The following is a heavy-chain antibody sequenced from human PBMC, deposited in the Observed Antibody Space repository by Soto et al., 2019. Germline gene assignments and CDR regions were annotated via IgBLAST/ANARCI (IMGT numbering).Heavy chain of an antibody. CDR1: GGAVSSGTYY. CDR3: TRGPPRVQWFDP. CDR2: IYFTGST. V-gene: IGHV4-61*01. J-gene: IGHJ5*02. Sequence: SETLSLTCTVSGGAVSSGTYYWSWIRQPPGKGLEWIGHIYFTGSTNYNPSLKSRVTMSLDTSRNQFSLKLSSVTAADTAVYYCTRGPPRVQWFDPWGLGTLVTVSA.